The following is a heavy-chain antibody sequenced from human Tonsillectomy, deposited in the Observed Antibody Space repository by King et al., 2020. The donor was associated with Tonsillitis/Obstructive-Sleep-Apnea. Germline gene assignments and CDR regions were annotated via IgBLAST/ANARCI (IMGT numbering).Heavy chain of an antibody. CDR1: GFTFNTYA. V-gene: IGHV3-9*01. J-gene: IGHJ4*02. Sequence: VQLVESGGGLVQPGRSLRLSCAAAGFTFNTYAMNWVRQAPGKGLEWVSGISGGSSSICYADSVKGRFTISRDNAKNSLYLQMNSLRADDTDFYYCAKDISQVDCNTSRCYHRRFDFWGQGSLVTVSS. CDR2: ISGGSSSI. CDR3: AKDISQVDCNTSRCYHRRFDF. D-gene: IGHD2-2*01.